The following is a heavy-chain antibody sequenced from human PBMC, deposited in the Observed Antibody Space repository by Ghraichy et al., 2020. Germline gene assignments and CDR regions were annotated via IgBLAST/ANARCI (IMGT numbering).Heavy chain of an antibody. D-gene: IGHD6-19*01. CDR2: ISGSGGST. V-gene: IGHV3-23*01. CDR3: AKDVAVAVAGIFD. Sequence: GGSLRLSCAASRFTFSSYAMSWVRQAPGRGLEWVSAISGSGGSTYYADSVKGRFTISRDNSKNTLYLQMNSLRAEDTAVYYCAKDVAVAVAGIFDWGQGTLVTVSS. J-gene: IGHJ4*02. CDR1: RFTFSSYA.